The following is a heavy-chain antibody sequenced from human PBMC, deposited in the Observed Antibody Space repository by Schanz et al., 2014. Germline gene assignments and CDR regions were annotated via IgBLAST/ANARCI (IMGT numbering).Heavy chain of an antibody. J-gene: IGHJ4*02. Sequence: EVQLLESGGTVVQPGGSLRVSCAASGFVFRTFAMYWVRQAPGKGLEWVSAITGSGSKTYYADSVKGRFTISRDNSKNTLYLQINNLRAEDTAVYYCAYYDVLTGFDYWGQGTLVTVSS. V-gene: IGHV3-23*01. CDR2: ITGSGSKT. CDR1: GFVFRTFA. D-gene: IGHD3-9*01. CDR3: AYYDVLTGFDY.